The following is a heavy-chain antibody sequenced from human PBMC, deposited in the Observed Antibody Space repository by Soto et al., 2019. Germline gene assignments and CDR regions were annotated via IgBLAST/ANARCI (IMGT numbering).Heavy chain of an antibody. D-gene: IGHD6-13*01. CDR3: AADPSTSNWRKDAFDI. Sequence: SVKVFCKASGFTFTRATVQWVRQARGQRLGWVGRIVVGSGNTNYAQKFQERVTITRDMSTSTAYMELSGLRSEDTAIYYCAADPSTSNWRKDAFDIWGQGTKVTVS. CDR1: GFTFTRAT. V-gene: IGHV1-58*01. J-gene: IGHJ3*02. CDR2: IVVGSGNT.